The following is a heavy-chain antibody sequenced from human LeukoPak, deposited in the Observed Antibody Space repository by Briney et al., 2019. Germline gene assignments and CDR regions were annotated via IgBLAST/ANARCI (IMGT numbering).Heavy chain of an antibody. J-gene: IGHJ4*02. Sequence: PGGSLRLSCAASGFTFSSYWMHWLRQAPGKGLMWVSRMKSDGSSTSYADSVKGRFTISRDNAKNTLYLQMNSLRAEDTAVYYCAVRQGGSYTGESDYWGQGTLVTVSS. CDR2: MKSDGSST. CDR1: GFTFSSYW. D-gene: IGHD3-10*01. CDR3: AVRQGGSYTGESDY. V-gene: IGHV3-74*01.